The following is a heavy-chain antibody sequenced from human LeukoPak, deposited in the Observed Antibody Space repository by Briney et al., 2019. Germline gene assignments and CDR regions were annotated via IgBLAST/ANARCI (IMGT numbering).Heavy chain of an antibody. Sequence: GGSLRLFCAASGFTLSYHSMNWARQAPGKGLEWVSSISDSSSHIYYADSVKGRLTISRDNAKNSLSLQKNSLRAEGTAVYYCASYSADYYDSSFPDYWGQGTLVTVSS. CDR3: ASYSADYYDSSFPDY. CDR2: ISDSSSHI. V-gene: IGHV3-21*01. J-gene: IGHJ4*02. D-gene: IGHD3-22*01. CDR1: GFTLSYHS.